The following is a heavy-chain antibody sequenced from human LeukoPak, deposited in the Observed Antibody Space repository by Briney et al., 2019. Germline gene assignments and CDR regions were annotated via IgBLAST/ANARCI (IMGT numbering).Heavy chain of an antibody. V-gene: IGHV5-51*01. CDR3: ATPIGRYFPETTVTHDAFDI. D-gene: IGHD4-17*01. Sequence: GESLKISCKGSGYSFTSYWIGWVRQMPGKGLEWMGIIYPGDSDTRYSPSFQGQVTISADKSISTAYLQWSSLKASDTAMYYCATPIGRYFPETTVTHDAFDIWGQGTMVTVSS. J-gene: IGHJ3*02. CDR1: GYSFTSYW. CDR2: IYPGDSDT.